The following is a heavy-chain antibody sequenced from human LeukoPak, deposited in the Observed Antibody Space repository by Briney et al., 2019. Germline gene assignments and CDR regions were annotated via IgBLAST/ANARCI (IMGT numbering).Heavy chain of an antibody. D-gene: IGHD4-17*01. J-gene: IGHJ4*02. CDR3: ARPCFGDLRYFDY. V-gene: IGHV3-7*03. CDR1: GFSISSSW. Sequence: GGSLRLSCAASGFSISSSWMSWVRQAPGKGLEWVANIKNDGSVTYYVDSVKGRFTISRDNAKNSLFLQMNSLRADDTAVYYCARPCFGDLRYFDYWGQGTLVPVSS. CDR2: IKNDGSVT.